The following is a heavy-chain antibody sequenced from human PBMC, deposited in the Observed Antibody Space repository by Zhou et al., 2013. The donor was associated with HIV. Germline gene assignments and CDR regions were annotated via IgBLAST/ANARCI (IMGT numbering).Heavy chain of an antibody. CDR3: ARVTTLHPWWFDS. D-gene: IGHD4-4*01. V-gene: IGHV1-69*08. Sequence: QVQLVQSGAEVRKPGSSVKVSCKASGGPFNSNIINWVRQAPGQGLEWMGRITPLLGTTSYAQKFQGRVTITADKSTTTSYMDLSSLRSDDTAVYYCARVTTLHPWWFDSWGQGSLGXRLL. J-gene: IGHJ5*01. CDR2: ITPLLGTT. CDR1: GGPFNSNI.